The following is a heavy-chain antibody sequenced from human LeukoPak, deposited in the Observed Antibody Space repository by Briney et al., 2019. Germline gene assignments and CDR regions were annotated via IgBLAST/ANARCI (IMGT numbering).Heavy chain of an antibody. D-gene: IGHD3-16*01. CDR3: AKHRDDYKRLDIFDD. CDR2: IWFDGNNE. V-gene: IGHV3-33*06. Sequence: GGSLRLSCAASGFTFSRYGMHWVRQAPGKGLEWVSTIWFDGNNENYSDSVKGRFTISRDNSKNTLYLQMNSLRAEDTAVYYCAKHRDDYKRLDIFDDWGQGTLVTVSS. J-gene: IGHJ4*02. CDR1: GFTFSRYG.